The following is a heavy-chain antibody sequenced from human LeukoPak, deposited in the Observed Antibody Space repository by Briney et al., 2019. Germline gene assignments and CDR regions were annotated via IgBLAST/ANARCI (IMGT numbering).Heavy chain of an antibody. CDR2: INPNSGGT. D-gene: IGHD1-14*01. Sequence: ASVKVSCKASGYTFTGYYMHWVRQAPGQRLEWMGWINPNSGGTNYAQKFRGRVTMTRDTSISTAYMELSRLRSDDTAVYYCARTELSQKAPGYWGQGTLVTVSS. CDR1: GYTFTGYY. J-gene: IGHJ4*02. CDR3: ARTELSQKAPGY. V-gene: IGHV1-2*02.